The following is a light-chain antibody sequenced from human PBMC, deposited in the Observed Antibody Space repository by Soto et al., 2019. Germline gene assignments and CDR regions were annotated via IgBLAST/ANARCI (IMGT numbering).Light chain of an antibody. J-gene: IGLJ3*02. Sequence: QLVLTQSSSASASLGSSVKLTCTLSSGHSSYIIAWHQQQPGKAPRFLMKLEQSGSYNKGSGLPDRFSGSSSGADRYLTISNLQFEDEADYYCETWDTNTWVFGGGTKLNVL. V-gene: IGLV4-60*02. CDR2: LEQSGSY. CDR3: ETWDTNTWV. CDR1: SGHSSYI.